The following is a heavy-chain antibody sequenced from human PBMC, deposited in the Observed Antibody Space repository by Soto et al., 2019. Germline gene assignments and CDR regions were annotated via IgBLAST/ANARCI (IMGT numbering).Heavy chain of an antibody. D-gene: IGHD5-12*01. J-gene: IGHJ3*02. CDR3: ARQNGYSGYDGYAFDI. CDR1: GGSISSSSYY. V-gene: IGHV4-39*01. CDR2: IYYSGST. Sequence: SETLSLTCTVSGGSISSSSYYWGWIRQPPGKGLEWIGSIYYSGSTYYNPSLKSRVTISVDTSKNQFSLKLSSVTAADTAVYYCARQNGYSGYDGYAFDIWGQGTMVTVSS.